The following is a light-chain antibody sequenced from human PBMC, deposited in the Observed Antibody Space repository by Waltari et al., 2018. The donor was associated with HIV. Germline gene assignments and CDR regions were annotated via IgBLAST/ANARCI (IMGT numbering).Light chain of an antibody. J-gene: IGLJ2*01. CDR3: TTYTATDSLL. Sequence: SALTQPASVSGSPGQSVTISCTGNRSHFDLHNFLHWFQQHPGRAPQPIIFGVNHRPSGISSRFSASKSGDTASLTISGLQSGDEADYYCTTYTATDSLLIGSGTKLTVL. CDR1: RSHFDLHNF. CDR2: GVN. V-gene: IGLV2-14*01.